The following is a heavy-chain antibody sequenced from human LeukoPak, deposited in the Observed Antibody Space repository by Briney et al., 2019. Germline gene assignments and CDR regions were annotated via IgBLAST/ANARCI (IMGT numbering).Heavy chain of an antibody. CDR3: AKAVGFWDFDL. D-gene: IGHD1-26*01. J-gene: IGHJ2*01. V-gene: IGHV3-23*01. Sequence: GGSLRLSCAASGFTFSSYAMSWVRQAPGKGLEWVSAISGSGGSTYYADSVKGRLPISRDNSKNTLYLQMNSLRAEDTAVYYCAKAVGFWDFDLWGRGPLVTVSS. CDR2: ISGSGGST. CDR1: GFTFSSYA.